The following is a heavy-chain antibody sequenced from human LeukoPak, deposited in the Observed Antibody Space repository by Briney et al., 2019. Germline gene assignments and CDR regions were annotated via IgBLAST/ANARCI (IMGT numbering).Heavy chain of an antibody. CDR2: ISDSGNS. D-gene: IGHD3-10*01. CDR3: ARGKKVLDYFDY. CDR1: GGSVSSGSYY. Sequence: PSETLSLTCTVSGGSVSSGSYYWSWIRQPPGKGLVWIGKISDSGNSYYSPSLRSRVTISIDTSKNQFSLKLSSVTATDTAVYYCARGKKVLDYFDYWGQGTLVTVSS. J-gene: IGHJ4*02. V-gene: IGHV4-39*01.